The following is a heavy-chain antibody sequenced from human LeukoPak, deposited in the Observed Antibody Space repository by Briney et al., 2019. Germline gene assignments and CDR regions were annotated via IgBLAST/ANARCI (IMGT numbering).Heavy chain of an antibody. Sequence: ASVKVSCKASGYTFTSYDINWVRQATGQGLEWMGWMNPNSGNTGYAQKFQGRVSMTRNTSISTAYMELSSLRSEDTAVYYCARVSWMVRGVIYYYYYYMDVWGKGTTVTISS. J-gene: IGHJ6*03. V-gene: IGHV1-8*01. CDR2: MNPNSGNT. D-gene: IGHD3-10*01. CDR1: GYTFTSYD. CDR3: ARVSWMVRGVIYYYYYYMDV.